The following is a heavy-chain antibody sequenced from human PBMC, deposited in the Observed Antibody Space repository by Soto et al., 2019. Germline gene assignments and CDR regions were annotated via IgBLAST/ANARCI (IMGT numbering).Heavy chain of an antibody. CDR3: ASLQKNIAVAGTNLTYYYYGMDV. CDR1: GYSFTSYW. D-gene: IGHD6-19*01. J-gene: IGHJ6*04. Sequence: GESLKVSCKGSGYSFTSYWISCVRQMPGKCLAWMGRIDPIDSYTNYSPSFQGHVTISADKSISTAYRQWSSLKASDTAMYYCASLQKNIAVAGTNLTYYYYGMDVWGKGTTVTVSS. V-gene: IGHV5-10-1*01. CDR2: IDPIDSYT.